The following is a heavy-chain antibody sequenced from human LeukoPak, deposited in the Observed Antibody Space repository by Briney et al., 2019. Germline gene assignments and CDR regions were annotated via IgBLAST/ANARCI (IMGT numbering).Heavy chain of an antibody. V-gene: IGHV3-23*01. CDR1: GFTFSSYA. Sequence: PGGSLRLSCAASGFTFSSYAMSWVRQAPGKGLEWVSAISGSGGSTYYADSVKGRFTISRDNSKNTLYLQMNSLRAEDTAVYYCAKDRLEDYYGSGYHDAFDIWGQGTLVTVSS. J-gene: IGHJ3*02. CDR2: ISGSGGST. D-gene: IGHD3-10*01. CDR3: AKDRLEDYYGSGYHDAFDI.